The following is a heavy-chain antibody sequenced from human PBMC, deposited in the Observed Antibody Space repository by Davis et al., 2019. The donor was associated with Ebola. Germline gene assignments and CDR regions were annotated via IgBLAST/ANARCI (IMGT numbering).Heavy chain of an antibody. CDR1: GGSISSGDYY. Sequence: MPSETLSLTCTVSGGSISSGDYYWSWIRQPPGKGLEWIGYIYYSGSTYYNPSLKSRVTISVDTSKNQFSLKLSSVTAADTAVYYCARGPLYYYYYGMDVWGQGTTVTVSS. J-gene: IGHJ6*02. V-gene: IGHV4-30-4*01. CDR2: IYYSGST. CDR3: ARGPLYYYYYGMDV.